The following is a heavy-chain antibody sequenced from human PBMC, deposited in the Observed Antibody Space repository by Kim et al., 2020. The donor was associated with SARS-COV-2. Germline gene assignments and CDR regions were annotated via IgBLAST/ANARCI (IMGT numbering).Heavy chain of an antibody. CDR1: GFTFNTYW. V-gene: IGHV3-7*01. J-gene: IGHJ1*01. D-gene: IGHD3-22*01. Sequence: GGSLRLSCAASGFTFNTYWMTWVRQPPGKGLEWVATIKHDGSEKRYVDSVKGRFTISRDNAKNSLFLQMNSLRAEDTAVYYCARCSYYYDSSGYYYETEYFHHWGQGTLVTVSS. CDR3: ARCSYYYDSSGYYYETEYFHH. CDR2: IKHDGSEK.